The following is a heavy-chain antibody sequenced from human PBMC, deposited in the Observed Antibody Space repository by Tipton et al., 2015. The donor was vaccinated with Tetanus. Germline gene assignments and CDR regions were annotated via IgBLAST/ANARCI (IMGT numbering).Heavy chain of an antibody. CDR2: IYDSGNT. V-gene: IGHV4-59*01. CDR3: ARGAWQHRDYYYGMDV. D-gene: IGHD6-13*01. CDR1: GDSISSYY. Sequence: TLSLTCSVSGDSISSYYWSWIRQSPGKGLEWIGDIYDSGNTKYNPSLKSRVTISVDTSKNQFSLKLTSVTAADTAVYYFARGAWQHRDYYYGMDVWGQGTTVTVSS. J-gene: IGHJ6*02.